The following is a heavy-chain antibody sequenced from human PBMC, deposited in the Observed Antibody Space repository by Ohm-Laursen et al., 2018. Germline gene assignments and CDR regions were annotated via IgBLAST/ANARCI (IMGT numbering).Heavy chain of an antibody. CDR2: IKQDGSEK. J-gene: IGHJ6*02. CDR3: ARDSSGSFYYYYGMDV. V-gene: IGHV3-7*01. D-gene: IGHD3-22*01. Sequence: SLRLSCAASGFTFSSYGMHWVRQAPGKGLEWVANIKQDGSEKYYVDSVKGRFTISRDNAKNSLYLQMNSLRAEDTAVYYCARDSSGSFYYYYGMDVWGRGTTVTVFS. CDR1: GFTFSSYG.